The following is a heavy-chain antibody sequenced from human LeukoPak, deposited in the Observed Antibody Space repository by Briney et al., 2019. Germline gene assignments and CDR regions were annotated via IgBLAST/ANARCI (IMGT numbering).Heavy chain of an antibody. CDR3: AKDRLFLWSERFDS. CDR1: GYTFTSYD. V-gene: IGHV1-8*01. Sequence: ASVKVSCKASGYTFTSYDINWVRQATGQGLEWMGWMNPNSGNTGYAQKFQGRVTMTRNTSISTAYMELSSLRSEDTAVYYCAKDRLFLWSERFDSWGQGTLVTVSS. CDR2: MNPNSGNT. D-gene: IGHD3-3*01. J-gene: IGHJ4*02.